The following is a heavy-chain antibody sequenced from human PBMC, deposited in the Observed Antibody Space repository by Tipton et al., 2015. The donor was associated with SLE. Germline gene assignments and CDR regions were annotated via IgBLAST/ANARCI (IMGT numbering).Heavy chain of an antibody. V-gene: IGHV4-61*01. CDR3: ASFEVRGVTPFQNP. CDR2: IYYSGST. Sequence: TLSLTCTVSGGSVSSGRYYWSWIRQPPGKGLEWIGYIYYSGSTNYNPSLKSRVTISVDTSKNQFSLKLSSVTAADTAVYYCASFEVRGVTPFQNPWGHGTLVTVSS. J-gene: IGHJ5*02. D-gene: IGHD3-10*01. CDR1: GGSVSSGRYY.